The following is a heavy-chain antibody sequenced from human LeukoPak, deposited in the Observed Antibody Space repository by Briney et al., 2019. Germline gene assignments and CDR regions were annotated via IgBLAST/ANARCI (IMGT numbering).Heavy chain of an antibody. V-gene: IGHV4-59*01. Sequence: TSETLSLTCTISGASSSNFYWSWIRQPPGKGLEWIASINYSGSTNYNPSLKSRFTISIDTSKNQIFLKRSSVTAADTAIYYCARDPIHRDDYNADWGQGALVFVSS. CDR2: INYSGST. CDR3: ARDPIHRDDYNAD. J-gene: IGHJ4*02. CDR1: GASSSNFY. D-gene: IGHD5-24*01.